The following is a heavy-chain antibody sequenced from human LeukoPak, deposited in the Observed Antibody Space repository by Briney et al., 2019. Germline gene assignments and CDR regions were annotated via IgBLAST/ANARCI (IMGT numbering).Heavy chain of an antibody. CDR1: GFTFSTYA. V-gene: IGHV3-23*01. D-gene: IGHD2-21*01. J-gene: IGHJ4*02. Sequence: PGGSLRLSCTASGFTFSTYAMSWVRHAPEKGLEWVSAISSRGDITYYADSVKGPFTISRDNSKNTLYLQMNNLRAEDTAVYYCAKRLSYYFDYWGQGTLVTVSS. CDR3: AKRLSYYFDY. CDR2: ISSRGDIT.